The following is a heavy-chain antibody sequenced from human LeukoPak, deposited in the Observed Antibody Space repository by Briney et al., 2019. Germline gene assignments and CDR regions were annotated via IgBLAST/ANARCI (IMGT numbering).Heavy chain of an antibody. CDR1: GYTFTSYG. CDR3: ARDQHAIVVVPAAVDFDY. D-gene: IGHD2-2*01. V-gene: IGHV1-18*01. Sequence: ASVKVSCKASGYTFTSYGISWLRQAPGQGLEWMGWISAYNGNTNYAQKLQGRVTMTTDTSTSTAYMELRSLRSDDTAVYYCARDQHAIVVVPAAVDFDYWGQGTLVTVSS. CDR2: ISAYNGNT. J-gene: IGHJ4*02.